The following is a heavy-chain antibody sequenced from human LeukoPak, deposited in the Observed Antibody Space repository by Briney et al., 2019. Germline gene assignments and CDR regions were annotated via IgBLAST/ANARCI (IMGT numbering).Heavy chain of an antibody. CDR2: IYSGGST. D-gene: IGHD3-22*01. CDR1: GFTVSSNY. J-gene: IGHJ4*02. CDR3: AKLYDSSGYSHFDY. V-gene: IGHV3-66*04. Sequence: GGSLRLSCAASGFTVSSNYMSWVRQAPGKGLEWVSVIYSGGSTYYADSVKGRFTISRDNSKNTLYLQMNSLRAEDTAVYYCAKLYDSSGYSHFDYWGQGTLVTVSS.